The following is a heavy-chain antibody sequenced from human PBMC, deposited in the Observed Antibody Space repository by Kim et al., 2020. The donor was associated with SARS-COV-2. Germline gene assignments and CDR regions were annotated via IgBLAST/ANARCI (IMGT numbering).Heavy chain of an antibody. J-gene: IGHJ4*02. CDR2: IYHSGST. CDR1: GYSISSGYY. Sequence: SETLSLTCTVSGYSISSGYYWGWIRQPPGKGLEWIGSIYHSGSTYYNPSLKSRVTISVDTSKNQSYLRLSSVTAADTAVYYCARTDSSSWYGYYFDYWGQENLLTVSS. CDR3: ARTDSSSWYGYYFDY. D-gene: IGHD6-13*01. V-gene: IGHV4-38-2*02.